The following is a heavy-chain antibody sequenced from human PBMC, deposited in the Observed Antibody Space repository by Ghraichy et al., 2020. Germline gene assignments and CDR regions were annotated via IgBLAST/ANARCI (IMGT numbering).Heavy chain of an antibody. Sequence: GGSLRLSCAASGFTFSSYGMHWVRQAPGKGLEWVAVISYDGSNKYYADSVKGRFTISRDNSKNTLYLQMNSLRAEDTAVYYCAKEEVRGSGEPYFDLWGRGSLVTVSS. CDR1: GFTFSSYG. V-gene: IGHV3-30*18. CDR3: AKEEVRGSGEPYFDL. CDR2: ISYDGSNK. J-gene: IGHJ2*01. D-gene: IGHD3-10*01.